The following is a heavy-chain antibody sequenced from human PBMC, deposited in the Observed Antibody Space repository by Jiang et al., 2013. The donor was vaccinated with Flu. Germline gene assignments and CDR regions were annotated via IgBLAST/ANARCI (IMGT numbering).Heavy chain of an antibody. CDR3: ARAATSSGWDY. CDR2: IWYDGSNK. J-gene: IGHJ4*02. CDR1: GFTFSSYG. Sequence: QLLESGGGVVQPGRSLRLSCAASGFTFSSYGMHWVRQAPGKGLEWVAVIWYDGSNKYYADSVKGRFTISRDNSKNTLYLQMNSLRAEDTAVYYCARAATSSGWDYWGQGTLVTVSS. D-gene: IGHD6-19*01. V-gene: IGHV3-33*01.